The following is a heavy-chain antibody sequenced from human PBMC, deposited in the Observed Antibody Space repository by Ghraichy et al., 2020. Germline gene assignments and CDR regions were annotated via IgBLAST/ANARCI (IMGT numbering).Heavy chain of an antibody. D-gene: IGHD5-12*01. CDR1: GFTFSRYG. Sequence: GGSLRLSCAASGFTFSRYGMHWVRQAPGKGLEWVAVISYDGNNKYYADSVKGRFTICRDTSRNTLFLQMNSLRDEETAIYYCATDAEFVRDIAVDYYYYGMDVWGHGTTVTVSS. J-gene: IGHJ6*02. CDR3: ATDAEFVRDIAVDYYYYGMDV. CDR2: ISYDGNNK. V-gene: IGHV3-30*03.